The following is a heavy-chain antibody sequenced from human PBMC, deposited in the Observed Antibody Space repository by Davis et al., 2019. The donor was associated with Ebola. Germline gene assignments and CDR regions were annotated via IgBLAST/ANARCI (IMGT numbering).Heavy chain of an antibody. CDR3: ARQGGSDLKPY. CDR1: GYSFTSYW. J-gene: IGHJ4*02. Sequence: GESLKIFCKGSGYSFTSYWIGWVRQMPGKGLEWMGVIYPGNSDIRYSPSFQGQVTISDGKSISTAYLQWDSLKASDTAIYYCARQGGSDLKPYWGQGTLVTVSS. CDR2: IYPGNSDI. V-gene: IGHV5-51*01. D-gene: IGHD2-21*02.